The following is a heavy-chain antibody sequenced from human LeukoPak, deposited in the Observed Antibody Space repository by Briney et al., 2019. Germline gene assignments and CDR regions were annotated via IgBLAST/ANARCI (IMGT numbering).Heavy chain of an antibody. D-gene: IGHD3-10*01. CDR1: GFTVSLNY. J-gene: IGHJ6*03. CDR3: ASGSGSYRTPYYYMDV. CDR2: IYSGGST. V-gene: IGHV3-53*01. Sequence: GGSLRLSCAASGFTVSLNYMSWVRQAPGKGLEWVSVIYSGGSTYYADSMKGRFTISRDNSKNTLYLQMNSLRAEDTAVYYCASGSGSYRTPYYYMDVWGKGTTVTVSS.